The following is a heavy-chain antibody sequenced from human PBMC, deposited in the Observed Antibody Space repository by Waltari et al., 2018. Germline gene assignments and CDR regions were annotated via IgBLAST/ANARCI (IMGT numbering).Heavy chain of an antibody. V-gene: IGHV4-61*02. CDR1: GDSINSGSYF. CDR2: IYKYGSP. D-gene: IGHD3-16*01. J-gene: IGHJ4*02. CDR3: TRDPAGGIDV. Sequence: QVQLQESGPGLVKPSETLSLTCNVSGDSINSGSYFWSWIRQPAGEGLEFIGRIYKYGSPRFNPALTGRVTITMDMSRNQFALRLKSVTAADTAVYYCTRDPAGGIDVWGQGTLVTVSS.